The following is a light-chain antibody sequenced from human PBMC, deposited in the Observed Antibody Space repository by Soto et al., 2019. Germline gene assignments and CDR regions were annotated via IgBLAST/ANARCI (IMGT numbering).Light chain of an antibody. CDR2: DAS. CDR1: QSISSW. V-gene: IGKV1-5*01. CDR3: QQYNTYST. Sequence: DIQMTQSPSTLSASVGDRVTITCRASQSISSWLAWYQQKPGKAPKLLIYDASALPRGVPSRFSGSGSGTKFTLTIASMQPDDFATYYCQQYNTYSTFGRGTRLEIK. J-gene: IGKJ5*01.